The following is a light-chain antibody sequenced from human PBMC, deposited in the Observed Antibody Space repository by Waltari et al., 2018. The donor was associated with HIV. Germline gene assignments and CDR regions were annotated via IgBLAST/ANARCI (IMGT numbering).Light chain of an antibody. CDR1: QSISTD. CDR2: GAS. CDR3: QQYSHWPRT. V-gene: IGKV3-15*01. J-gene: IGKJ1*01. Sequence: MTQSPATLSVSPGESATLSCRASQSISTDLAWFQQKPGQARRLLIYGASSRATGIPARFSGGGSGTDFTLTISGLQSEDFAVYYCQQYSHWPRTFGQGTTVDIK.